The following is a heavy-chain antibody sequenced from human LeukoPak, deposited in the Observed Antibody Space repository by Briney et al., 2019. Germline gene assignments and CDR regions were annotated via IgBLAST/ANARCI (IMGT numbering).Heavy chain of an antibody. V-gene: IGHV1-3*01. CDR1: GYTFTSYA. J-gene: IGHJ4*02. CDR3: ATTWGGRVSLFSLTPYFDY. Sequence: EASVKVSCKASGYTFTSYAMHWVRQAPGQRLEWMGWINAGNGNTKYSQKFQGRVTITRDTSASTAYMELSSLRSEDTAVYYCATTWGGRVSLFSLTPYFDYWGQGTLVTVSS. CDR2: INAGNGNT. D-gene: IGHD3-16*01.